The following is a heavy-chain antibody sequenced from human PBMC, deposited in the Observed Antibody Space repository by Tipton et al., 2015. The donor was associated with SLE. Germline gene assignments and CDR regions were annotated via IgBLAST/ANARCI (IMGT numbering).Heavy chain of an antibody. CDR1: GFSFSNYA. V-gene: IGHV3-30*04. Sequence: SLRLSCAASGFSFSNYAMHWVRHAPGKGLEWVALISYDGSNKYYADSVKGRFTISRDDSKNTLHLQLNSLRAEDTAVYYCARVIAAPPYGMDVWGQGTTVTVSS. CDR2: ISYDGSNK. D-gene: IGHD6-13*01. J-gene: IGHJ6*02. CDR3: ARVIAAPPYGMDV.